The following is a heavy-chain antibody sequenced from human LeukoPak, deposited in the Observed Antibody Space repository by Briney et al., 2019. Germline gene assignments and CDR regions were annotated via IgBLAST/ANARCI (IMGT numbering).Heavy chain of an antibody. CDR3: ARGLPPRRYYDSSGYYSYYFDY. CDR1: GYTFTSHG. J-gene: IGHJ4*02. D-gene: IGHD3-22*01. V-gene: IGHV1-18*01. Sequence: GASVKVSCKASGYTFTSHGISWVRQAPGQGLEWMGWISAYNGNTKYSQKVQGRVTMTTDTSTSTAYMELRSLRSDDTAVYYCARGLPPRRYYDSSGYYSYYFDYWGQGTLVTVSS. CDR2: ISAYNGNT.